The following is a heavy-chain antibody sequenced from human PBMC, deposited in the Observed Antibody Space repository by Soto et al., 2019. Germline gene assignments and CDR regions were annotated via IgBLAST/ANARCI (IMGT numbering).Heavy chain of an antibody. CDR3: ARVSDYGSGSFWDV. Sequence: SETLSLTCTVSGGSISSGDYYWSWIRQPPGKGLEWIGYIYYSGSTYYNPSLKSRVTISVDTSKNQFSLKLSSVTAADTAVYYCARVSDYGSGSFWDVWGQGTTVTVSS. D-gene: IGHD3-10*01. CDR2: IYYSGST. J-gene: IGHJ6*02. CDR1: GGSISSGDYY. V-gene: IGHV4-30-4*01.